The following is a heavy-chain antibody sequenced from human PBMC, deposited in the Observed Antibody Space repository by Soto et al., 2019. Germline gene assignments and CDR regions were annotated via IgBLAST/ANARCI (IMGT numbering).Heavy chain of an antibody. CDR2: IDPSDSYT. CDR3: ASWTLDSSGYYDDTDAFDS. J-gene: IGHJ3*02. Sequence: PVESLKISCKGSGYSFTSYWISWVRQMPGKGLEWMGRIDPSDSYTNYSPSFQGHVTISADKSISTAYLQWSSLKASDTAMYYCASWTLDSSGYYDDTDAFDSWGQGTMVTGSS. V-gene: IGHV5-10-1*01. D-gene: IGHD3-22*01. CDR1: GYSFTSYW.